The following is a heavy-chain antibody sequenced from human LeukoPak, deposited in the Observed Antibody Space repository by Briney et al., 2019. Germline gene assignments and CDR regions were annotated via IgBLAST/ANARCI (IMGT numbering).Heavy chain of an antibody. CDR2: IYYRVTS. J-gene: IGHJ3*02. Sequence: SETLSLTCTVSGDSISTYYWSWIRQPPGKGLEWIGYIYYRVTSDYNPSLKSRVPMSVDMSTRQISLKLSSVTAADTAVYYCASPGIAAPAGAGAFDIWGQGTMVTVSS. CDR3: ASPGIAAPAGAGAFDI. D-gene: IGHD6-13*01. CDR1: GDSISTYY. V-gene: IGHV4-59*01.